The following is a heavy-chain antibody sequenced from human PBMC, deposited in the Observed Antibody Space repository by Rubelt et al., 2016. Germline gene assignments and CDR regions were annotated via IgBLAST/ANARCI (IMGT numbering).Heavy chain of an antibody. J-gene: IGHJ4*02. Sequence: QVQLVQSGAEVKKPGASVKVSCKASGYTFTSYGISWVRQAPGQGLAWMGGFDPEDGETIYAQEFMVRVTMTEDTSTDTAYMERGSLRSEVTAVYYCATFGGSYDSLWGFDYWGQGTLVTVSA. CDR2: FDPEDGET. CDR1: GYTFTSYG. D-gene: IGHD1-26*01. CDR3: ATFGGSYDSLWGFDY. V-gene: IGHV1-24*01.